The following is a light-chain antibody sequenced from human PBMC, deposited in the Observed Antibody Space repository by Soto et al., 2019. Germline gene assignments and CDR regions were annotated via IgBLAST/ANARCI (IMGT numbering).Light chain of an antibody. Sequence: DIVMTQSPATLPVSPGERATLSCRASQSVSSNLAWYQQKPGQAPRFLIYGASTRATGIPARFSGSGSGTEFTLTISSLQPDDFATYYCQQYSSYWTFGQGTKVDIK. CDR2: GAS. V-gene: IGKV3-15*01. J-gene: IGKJ1*01. CDR1: QSVSSN. CDR3: QQYSSYWT.